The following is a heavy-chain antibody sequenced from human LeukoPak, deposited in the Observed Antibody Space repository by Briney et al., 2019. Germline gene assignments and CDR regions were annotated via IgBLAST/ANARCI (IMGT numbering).Heavy chain of an antibody. J-gene: IGHJ4*02. V-gene: IGHV5-10-1*01. D-gene: IGHD2-8*01. CDR2: IIPSDASS. CDR3: ARRGLYLNCRDY. Sequence: SLMISSKAAAYSSLSYYFRCWIQKPPGKVQYLRRIIPSDASSNYNPSFQSHVTISADTSINNASLQWRSLKASDTAIYYCARRGLYLNCRDYWGEGTLVTVSS. CDR1: AYSSLSYY.